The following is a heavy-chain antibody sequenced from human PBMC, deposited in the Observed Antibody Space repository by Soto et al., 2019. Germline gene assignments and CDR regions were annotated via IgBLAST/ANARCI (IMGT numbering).Heavy chain of an antibody. V-gene: IGHV3-33*01. CDR2: IWYDGSNK. D-gene: IGHD6-13*01. Sequence: PRGSLRLSYEASGFNFSSYGMHWVRQAPGKGLEWVAVIWYDGSNKYYADSVKGRFTISRDNSKNTLYLQMNSLRAEDTAVYYCARDLLAAAGHSNYFDYWGQGTLVTVSS. J-gene: IGHJ4*02. CDR3: ARDLLAAAGHSNYFDY. CDR1: GFNFSSYG.